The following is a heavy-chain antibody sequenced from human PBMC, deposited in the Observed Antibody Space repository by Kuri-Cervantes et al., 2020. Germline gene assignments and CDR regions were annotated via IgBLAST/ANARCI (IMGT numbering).Heavy chain of an antibody. CDR1: GFTFSSYA. J-gene: IGHJ4*02. V-gene: IGHV3-15*01. CDR2: IKSKTDGGTT. D-gene: IGHD5-12*01. Sequence: GESLKISCAASGFTFSSYAMHWVRQAPGKGLEWVGRIKSKTDGGTTDYAAPVKGRFTISRDDSKNTLYLQMNSLKTEDTAVYYCTSGYGDFDYWGQGTLVTVSS. CDR3: TSGYGDFDY.